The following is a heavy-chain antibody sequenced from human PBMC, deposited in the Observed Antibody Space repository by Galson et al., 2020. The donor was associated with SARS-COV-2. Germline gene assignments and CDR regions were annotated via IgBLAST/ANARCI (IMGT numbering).Heavy chain of an antibody. CDR1: GFTFSSYW. J-gene: IGHJ4*02. D-gene: IGHD6-19*01. Sequence: GGSLRLPCAASGFTFSSYWMHWVRQAPGKGLVWVPIINSDGSRTNYADSVKGRFTISRDNAKDTLYLQMNSLRAEDTSVYYCARVGGDSSGWATLDYGGQGALVTVSS. CDR3: ARVGGDSSGWATLDY. V-gene: IGHV3-74*01. CDR2: INSDGSRT.